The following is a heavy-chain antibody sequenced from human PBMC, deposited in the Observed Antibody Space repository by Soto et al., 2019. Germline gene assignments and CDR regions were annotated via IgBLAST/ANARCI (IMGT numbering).Heavy chain of an antibody. CDR2: ISSSSSYI. J-gene: IGHJ3*02. Sequence: PVGSLRLSCVASGSSLDSYSMNWVRQAPGKGLEWVSSISSSSSYIYYADSVKGRFTISRDNAKNSLYLQMNSLRAEDTAVYYCARDWGMTTVTHDAFDIWGQGTMVTVSS. CDR3: ARDWGMTTVTHDAFDI. D-gene: IGHD4-17*01. CDR1: GSSLDSYS. V-gene: IGHV3-21*01.